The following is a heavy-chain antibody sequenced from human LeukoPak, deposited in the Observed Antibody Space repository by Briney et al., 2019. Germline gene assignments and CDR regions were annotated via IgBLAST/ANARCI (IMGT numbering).Heavy chain of an antibody. Sequence: SETLSLTCTVSGGSISSYYWSWIRQPPGKGLEWIGYIYYSGSTNYNPSLKSRVTISVDTSKNQFSLKLSSVTAADTAVYYCARRGTNWGLRGAFDIWGQGTMVTVSS. CDR2: IYYSGST. D-gene: IGHD7-27*01. CDR3: ARRGTNWGLRGAFDI. J-gene: IGHJ3*02. CDR1: GGSISSYY. V-gene: IGHV4-59*01.